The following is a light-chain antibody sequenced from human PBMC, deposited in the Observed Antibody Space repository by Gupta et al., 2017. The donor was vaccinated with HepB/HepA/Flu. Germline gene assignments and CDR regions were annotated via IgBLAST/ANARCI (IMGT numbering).Light chain of an antibody. CDR1: QGINSR. V-gene: IGKV1D-16*01. CDR3: QQAHSYPRT. CDR2: GAS. J-gene: IGKJ5*01. Sequence: DLQMTQSPSSLSASVGDRVTITCRASQGINSRLAWYQQKPERAPQSLIYGASNLQSGVPSRFSGSGSGTDFTLTISSLQPEDFGMYYCQQAHSYPRTFGQGTRVEIK.